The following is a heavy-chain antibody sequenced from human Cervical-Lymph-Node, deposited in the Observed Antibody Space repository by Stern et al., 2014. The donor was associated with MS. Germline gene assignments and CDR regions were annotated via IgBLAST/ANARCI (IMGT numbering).Heavy chain of an antibody. CDR1: GFTFTSYW. CDR3: ARDPPPHIYGTSSGGFDY. V-gene: IGHV3-74*01. D-gene: IGHD6-6*01. J-gene: IGHJ4*02. Sequence: EVQLVESGGGLVQPGGSLRLSCAASGFTFTSYWIHWVRQAPGTGLVWVSRTNGDGTNTTYAESVKGRFTISRDNAKNTLYLQMNSLRAEDTAVYYCARDPPPHIYGTSSGGFDYWGQGTLVTVSS. CDR2: TNGDGTNT.